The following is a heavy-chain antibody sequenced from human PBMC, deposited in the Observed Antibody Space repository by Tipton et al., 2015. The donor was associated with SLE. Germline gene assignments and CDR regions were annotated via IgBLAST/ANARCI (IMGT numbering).Heavy chain of an antibody. CDR1: GGSFSGYY. V-gene: IGHV4-34*01. CDR3: AIIAVGRSE. D-gene: IGHD6-19*01. J-gene: IGHJ4*02. CDR2: INHSGST. Sequence: LRLSCAVYGGSFSGYYWSWIRQPPGKGLEWIGEINHSGSTNYNPSLKSRVTISVDTSKNQFSLKLSSVTAADTAVYYCAIIAVGRSEWGQGTLVTVSS.